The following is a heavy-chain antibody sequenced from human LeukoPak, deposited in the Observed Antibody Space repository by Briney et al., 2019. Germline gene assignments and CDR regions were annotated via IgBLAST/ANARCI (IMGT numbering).Heavy chain of an antibody. CDR2: IREDGYSQ. CDR1: GFMFSEYG. V-gene: IGHV3-30*02. J-gene: IGHJ4*02. Sequence: GGSLRLSCAASGFMFSEYGMHWVRQAPGKGLEWVAFIREDGYSQLFTESVKGRFTISRDNSKNTVSLQMNSLRSEDTAVYYCAKDWGARGCCGDYFDYWGQGSLVTVSS. CDR3: AKDWGARGCCGDYFDY. D-gene: IGHD6-19*01.